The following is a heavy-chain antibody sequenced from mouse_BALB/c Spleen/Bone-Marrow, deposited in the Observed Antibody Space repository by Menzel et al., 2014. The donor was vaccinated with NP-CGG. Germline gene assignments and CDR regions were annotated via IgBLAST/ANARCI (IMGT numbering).Heavy chain of an antibody. CDR1: GYTFTSYF. J-gene: IGHJ1*01. CDR2: INPSNGGT. Sequence: ESGAELVKPGASVKLSCKASGYTFTSYFMYWVKQRPGQGLEWIGEINPSNGGTNFNEKFKSKATLTVDKSSSTAYMQLSSLTSEDSAVYHCTRSDGYYVPHWYFDVWGAGTTVTVSS. V-gene: IGHV1S81*02. D-gene: IGHD2-3*01. CDR3: TRSDGYYVPHWYFDV.